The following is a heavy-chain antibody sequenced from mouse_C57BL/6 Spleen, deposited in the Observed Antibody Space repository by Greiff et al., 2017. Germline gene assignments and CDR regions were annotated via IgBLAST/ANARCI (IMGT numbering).Heavy chain of an antibody. CDR1: GYTITSDW. V-gene: IGHV1-50*01. Sequence: QVQLQQPGAELVKPGASGKRTGKASGYTITSDWRQWVKQRPGQGLEWIGERDNSDSYTNYTPKFKGKATMTGDTSSSTAYMQLSSMTSEDSEVYYCARSGRYWYFDVWGTGTTVTVSS. CDR3: ARSGRYWYFDV. D-gene: IGHD4-1*01. J-gene: IGHJ1*03. CDR2: RDNSDSYT.